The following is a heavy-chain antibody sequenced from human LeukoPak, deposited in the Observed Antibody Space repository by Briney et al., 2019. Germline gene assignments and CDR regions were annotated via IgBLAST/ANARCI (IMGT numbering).Heavy chain of an antibody. CDR2: INHSGST. CDR3: ASARLGDPYYFDY. D-gene: IGHD3-16*01. Sequence: GSLRLSCAASGFTFSSYSMNWVRQPPGKGLEWIGEINHSGSTNYNPSLKSRVTISVDTSKNQFSLKLSSVTAADTAVYYCASARLGDPYYFDYWGQGTLVTVSS. CDR1: GFTFSSYS. V-gene: IGHV4-34*01. J-gene: IGHJ4*02.